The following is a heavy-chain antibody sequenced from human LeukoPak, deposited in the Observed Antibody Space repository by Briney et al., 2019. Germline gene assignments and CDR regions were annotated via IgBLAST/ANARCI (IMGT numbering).Heavy chain of an antibody. D-gene: IGHD5-18*01. CDR3: ARWFFSDTAYRT. J-gene: IGHJ5*02. V-gene: IGHV3-23*01. CDR1: GFTFSNYA. Sequence: GGSLRLSCAASGFTFSNYAMSWVRQAPGKGLEWVSTISNSGAGTYYADSVKGRFTISRDNSKNTLYLQMNSLRAEDTAVYYCARWFFSDTAYRTWGQGTLVTVSS. CDR2: ISNSGAGT.